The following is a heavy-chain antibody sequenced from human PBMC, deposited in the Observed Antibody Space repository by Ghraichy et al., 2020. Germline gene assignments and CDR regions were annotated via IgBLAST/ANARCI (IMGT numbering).Heavy chain of an antibody. D-gene: IGHD2-2*01. CDR3: AREEVVPAAPSSGGYYYYGMDV. J-gene: IGHJ6*02. CDR1: GFTVSSNY. V-gene: IGHV3-53*01. Sequence: GGSLRLSCAASGFTVSSNYMSWVRQAPGKGLEWGSVIYSGGSTYYADSVKGRFTISRDNSKNTLYLQMNSLRAEDTAVYYCAREEVVPAAPSSGGYYYYGMDVWGQGTTVTVSS. CDR2: IYSGGST.